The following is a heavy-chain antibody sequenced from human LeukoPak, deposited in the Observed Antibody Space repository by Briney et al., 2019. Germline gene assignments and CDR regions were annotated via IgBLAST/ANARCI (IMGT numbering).Heavy chain of an antibody. CDR1: GFTFSGYG. D-gene: IGHD3-22*01. CDR2: IRYDGSNK. V-gene: IGHV3-30*02. Sequence: GGSLRLSCAASGFTFSGYGMHWVRQAPGKGLEWVAFIRYDGSNKYYADSVKGRFTISRDNSKNTLYLQMNSLRAEDTAVYYCAKGAYYDSSGLDYWGQGTLVTVSS. J-gene: IGHJ4*02. CDR3: AKGAYYDSSGLDY.